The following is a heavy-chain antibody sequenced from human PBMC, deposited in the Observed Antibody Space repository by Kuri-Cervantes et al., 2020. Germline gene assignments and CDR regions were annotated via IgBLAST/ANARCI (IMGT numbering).Heavy chain of an antibody. CDR3: AKMSCSSTSCFREGAFDI. V-gene: IGHV3-23*01. D-gene: IGHD2-2*01. CDR1: GFTFSSYG. Sequence: GGSLRLSCAASGFTFSSYGMHWVRQAPGKGLEWVSAISGSGGSTYYADSVKGRFTISRDNSKNTLYLQMNSLRAEDTAVYYCAKMSCSSTSCFREGAFDIWGQGTMVTVSS. CDR2: ISGSGGST. J-gene: IGHJ3*02.